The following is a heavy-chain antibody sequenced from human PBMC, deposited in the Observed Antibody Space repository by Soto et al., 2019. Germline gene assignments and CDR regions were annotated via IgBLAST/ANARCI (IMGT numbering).Heavy chain of an antibody. V-gene: IGHV4-4*07. CDR1: GGSISSYY. Sequence: SETLSLTCTVSGGSISSYYWSWIRQPAGKGLEWIGRIYTSGSTNYNPSLKSRVTMSVDTSKNQFSLKLSSVTAADTAVYYCARDHIVVVPAAILGWFDPWGQGTLVTVS. J-gene: IGHJ5*02. D-gene: IGHD2-2*02. CDR2: IYTSGST. CDR3: ARDHIVVVPAAILGWFDP.